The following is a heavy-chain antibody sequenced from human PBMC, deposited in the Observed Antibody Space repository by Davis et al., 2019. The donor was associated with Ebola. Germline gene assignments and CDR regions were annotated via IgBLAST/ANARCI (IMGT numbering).Heavy chain of an antibody. J-gene: IGHJ4*02. V-gene: IGHV4-59*11. D-gene: IGHD2-15*01. CDR1: GGSINSHY. CDR3: ARGKCSGPYCYTWLWDY. CDR2: IYYSGST. Sequence: MLSETLSLTCIVSGGSINSHYWSWIRQPPGKGLEWIGYIYYSGSTNYNPSLRSRLTILVDMSKNQFSLKLNSVTAADSAIYYCARGKCSGPYCYTWLWDYWGQGILVTVSS.